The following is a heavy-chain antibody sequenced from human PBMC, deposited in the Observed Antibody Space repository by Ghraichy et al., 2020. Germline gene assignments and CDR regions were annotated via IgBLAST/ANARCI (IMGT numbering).Heavy chain of an antibody. J-gene: IGHJ4*02. CDR3: ARGLFSGSWYKGSLGHFDY. CDR2: INHSGST. V-gene: IGHV4-34*01. CDR1: GGSFSGYY. D-gene: IGHD6-13*01. Sequence: SETLSLTCAVYGGSFSGYYWSWIRQPPGKGLEWIGEINHSGSTNYNPSLKSRVTISVDTSKNQFSLKLSSVTAADTAVYYCARGLFSGSWYKGSLGHFDYWGQGTLVTVSS.